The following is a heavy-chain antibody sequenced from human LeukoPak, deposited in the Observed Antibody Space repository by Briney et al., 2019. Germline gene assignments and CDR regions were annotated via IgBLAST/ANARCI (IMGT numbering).Heavy chain of an antibody. V-gene: IGHV3-48*03. J-gene: IGHJ3*02. CDR3: ARDPPLVYAFDI. D-gene: IGHD5/OR15-5a*01. CDR2: ISSSGSTI. Sequence: PGGSLRLSCAASGFTFSSYEMNWVRQAPGKGLEWVSYISSSGSTIYYADSVKGRFTISRDNAKNSLYLQMNSLRAEDTAVYYCARDPPLVYAFDIWGQGTMVTVSS. CDR1: GFTFSSYE.